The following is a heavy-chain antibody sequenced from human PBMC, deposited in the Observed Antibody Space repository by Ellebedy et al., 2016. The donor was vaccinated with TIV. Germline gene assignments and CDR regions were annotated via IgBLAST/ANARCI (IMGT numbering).Heavy chain of an antibody. J-gene: IGHJ4*02. V-gene: IGHV1-18*01. CDR1: GYIFTSYD. CDR2: ISAYNGNT. CDR3: ARERYSRVELDY. Sequence: AASVKVSCKASGYIFTSYDISWVRQAPGQGLEWMGWISAYNGNTNYAQKLQGRVTITRDTSASTAYMELRSLRAEDTAVYYCARERYSRVELDYWGQGTLVTVSS. D-gene: IGHD6-13*01.